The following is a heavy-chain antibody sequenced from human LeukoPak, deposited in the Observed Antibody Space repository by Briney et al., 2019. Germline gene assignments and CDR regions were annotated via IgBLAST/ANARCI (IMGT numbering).Heavy chain of an antibody. CDR2: INHSGST. CDR3: ARSRASYYDFWSGYTNGGYYFDY. J-gene: IGHJ4*02. D-gene: IGHD3-3*01. Sequence: SETLSLTCAVYGGSFSGYYWSWIRQPPGKGLEWIGEINHSGSTNYNPSLKSRFTISVDTSKNQFSLKLSSVTAADTAVYYCARSRASYYDFWSGYTNGGYYFDYWGQGTLVTVSS. V-gene: IGHV4-34*01. CDR1: GGSFSGYY.